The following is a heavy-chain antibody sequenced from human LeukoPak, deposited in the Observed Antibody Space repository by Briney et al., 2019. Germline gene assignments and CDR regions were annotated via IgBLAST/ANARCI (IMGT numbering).Heavy chain of an antibody. CDR3: ARGVYGDYDLSYYFDY. CDR2: ISSSSSYT. V-gene: IGHV3-11*06. D-gene: IGHD4-17*01. CDR1: GFTFSDYY. J-gene: IGHJ4*02. Sequence: PGRSLRLSCAASGFTFSDYYMSWIRPAPGKGLEWVSYISSSSSYTNYADSVKGRFTISRDNAKNSRYLHMYSRGAEDTPVYYCARGVYGDYDLSYYFDYWGEGTLVTVSS.